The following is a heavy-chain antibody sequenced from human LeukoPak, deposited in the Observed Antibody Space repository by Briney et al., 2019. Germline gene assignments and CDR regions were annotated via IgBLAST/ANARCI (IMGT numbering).Heavy chain of an antibody. V-gene: IGHV3-7*01. J-gene: IGHJ4*02. CDR2: IKQDGSEK. D-gene: IGHD3-10*01. CDR1: GFTFSIYS. Sequence: GGSLRLSCAASGFTFSIYSMNWVRQAPGKGLEWVANIKQDGSEKYYVDSVKGRFTISRDNAKNSLYLQMNSLRAEDTAVYYCARDYPMTYYYGSGSSHWGQGTLVTVSS. CDR3: ARDYPMTYYYGSGSSH.